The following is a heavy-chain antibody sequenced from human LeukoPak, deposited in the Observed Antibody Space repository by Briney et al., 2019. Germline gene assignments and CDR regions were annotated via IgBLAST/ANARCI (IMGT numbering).Heavy chain of an antibody. J-gene: IGHJ4*02. D-gene: IGHD3-22*01. CDR3: AREVWKYDN. CDR1: GYAFTAYY. Sequence: GASVKVSCKTSGYAFTAYYIHWVRQAPGQGLEWMGWIDPSNGGPNYAQKFQGRVTMTRDTSISTAYMELSRLTSDDTAVYYCAREVWKYDNWGQGTLVIVSS. CDR2: IDPSNGGP. V-gene: IGHV1-2*02.